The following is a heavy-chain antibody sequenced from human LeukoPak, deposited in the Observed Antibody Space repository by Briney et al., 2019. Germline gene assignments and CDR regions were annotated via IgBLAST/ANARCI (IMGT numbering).Heavy chain of an antibody. CDR1: GGSFSGYY. J-gene: IGHJ3*02. V-gene: IGHV4-34*01. CDR3: ARDPGYYYDSSGYYYVAFDI. D-gene: IGHD3-22*01. Sequence: SETLSLTCAVYGGSFSGYYWSWIRQPPGKGLEWIGEINHSGSTNYNPSLKSRVTISVDTSKNQFSLKLSSVTAADTAVYYCARDPGYYYDSSGYYYVAFDIWGQGTMVTASS. CDR2: INHSGST.